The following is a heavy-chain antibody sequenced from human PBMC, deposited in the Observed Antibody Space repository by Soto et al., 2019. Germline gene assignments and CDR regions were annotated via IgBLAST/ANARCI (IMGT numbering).Heavy chain of an antibody. V-gene: IGHV3-23*01. J-gene: IGHJ5*02. D-gene: IGHD2-15*01. Sequence: PRGPLRLSCPASGFTFSSYDMSWVRQAPGKGQEWVSTIPGRRGSTYYADSVKGRFTISRDDSKNTLYLQMNSLRAEDTAVYYCAKRWSCSGGSCLSWFDPWGQGAMVTVAS. CDR3: AKRWSCSGGSCLSWFDP. CDR1: GFTFSSYD. CDR2: IPGRRGST.